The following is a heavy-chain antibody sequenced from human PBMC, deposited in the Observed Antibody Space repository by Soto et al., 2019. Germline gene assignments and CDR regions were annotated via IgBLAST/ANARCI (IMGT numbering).Heavy chain of an antibody. CDR1: GYTFTSYG. CDR3: ARDGSRDSVLMVYAITYYYGMDV. V-gene: IGHV1-18*01. J-gene: IGHJ6*02. D-gene: IGHD2-8*01. CDR2: ISAYNGNT. Sequence: GASVKVSCKASGYTFTSYGISWVRQAPGQGLEWTGWISAYNGNTNYAQKLQGGVTMTTDTSTSTAYMELRSLRSDDTAVYYCARDGSRDSVLMVYAITYYYGMDVWGQGTTVTVSS.